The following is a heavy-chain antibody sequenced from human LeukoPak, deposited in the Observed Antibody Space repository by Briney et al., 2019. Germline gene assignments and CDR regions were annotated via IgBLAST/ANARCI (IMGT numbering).Heavy chain of an antibody. CDR2: ISSSSSYI. CDR1: GFTFSSYG. V-gene: IGHV3-21*01. D-gene: IGHD3-10*01. J-gene: IGHJ4*02. CDR3: AGAPTMVRGVTWGYFDY. Sequence: PGGSLRLSCAASGFTFSSYGMSWVRQAPGKGLEWVSSISSSSSYIYYADSVKGRFTISRDNAKNSLYLQMNSLRAEDTAVYYCAGAPTMVRGVTWGYFDYWGQGTLVTVSS.